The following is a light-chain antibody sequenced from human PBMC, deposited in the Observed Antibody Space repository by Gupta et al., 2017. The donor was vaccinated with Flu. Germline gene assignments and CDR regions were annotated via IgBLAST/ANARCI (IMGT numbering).Light chain of an antibody. CDR3: MQGTHWPPT. V-gene: IGKV2-30*01. Sequence: DVVLTQFPLSLPVILGQAASISCTSSQSLLYSDGNAYLNWFHQRPGQSPRRLIYQVSRRDAEVPDRFSGSGSGTYFTLKISRVEAEDVGVYYCMQGTHWPPTFGPGTRVEVK. CDR2: QVS. J-gene: IGKJ1*01. CDR1: QSLLYSDGNAY.